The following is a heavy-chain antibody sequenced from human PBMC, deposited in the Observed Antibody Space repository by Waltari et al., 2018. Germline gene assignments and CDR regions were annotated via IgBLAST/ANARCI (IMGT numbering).Heavy chain of an antibody. J-gene: IGHJ4*02. CDR3: TRGGRDSSWYWRD. V-gene: IGHV3-7*01. Sequence: EVQLVESGGGLAQPGGSLRLSCPASGPRFSPSWMTWVRQASGKGPEWVANIKQDGSEKYYMDSVKGRFTISRDNAKNSLYLQMNNLRVEDTAVYYCTRGGRDSSWYWRDWGQGTLVTVSS. CDR2: IKQDGSEK. CDR1: GPRFSPSW. D-gene: IGHD6-13*01.